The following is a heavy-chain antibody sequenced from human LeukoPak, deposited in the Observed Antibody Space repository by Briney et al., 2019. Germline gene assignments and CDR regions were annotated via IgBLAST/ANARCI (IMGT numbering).Heavy chain of an antibody. Sequence: SETLSLTCAVSGGSFSGYYWRWIRQPPGKGLEWIGEINHSGSTNYNPSLKSRVTISVDTSKNQFSLKLSSVTAADTAVYYCARGRLLWFGPNCFDPGGQGTRVTVST. V-gene: IGHV4-34*01. CDR1: GGSFSGYY. CDR3: ARGRLLWFGPNCFDP. D-gene: IGHD3-10*01. CDR2: INHSGST. J-gene: IGHJ5*02.